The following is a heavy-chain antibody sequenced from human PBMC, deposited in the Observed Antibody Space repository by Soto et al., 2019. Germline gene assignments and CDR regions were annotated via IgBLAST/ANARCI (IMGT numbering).Heavy chain of an antibody. Sequence: QVPLVQSGAEVKKPGASVKVSCKASGYTFPSYGISWVRQAPGQGLEWMGWISTSNGYTNYSQKLQGKVIRTTDPSTSTAYMELRSLRSDDTAVYYCARDCGTSCYQRGWGYWGQGTLVTVSS. V-gene: IGHV1-18*01. CDR3: ARDCGTSCYQRGWGY. CDR1: GYTFPSYG. D-gene: IGHD2-2*01. CDR2: ISTSNGYT. J-gene: IGHJ4*02.